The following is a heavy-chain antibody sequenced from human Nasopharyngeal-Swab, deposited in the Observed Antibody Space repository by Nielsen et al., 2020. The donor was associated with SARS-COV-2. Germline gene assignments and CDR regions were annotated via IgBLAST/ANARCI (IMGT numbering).Heavy chain of an antibody. CDR2: ISGDNENT. CDR1: GFTFRNFA. D-gene: IGHD5-12*01. V-gene: IGHV3-23*01. J-gene: IGHJ6*02. CDR3: AKDRDSGDDSEEYYHYYGMDV. Sequence: GESLKISCAASGFTFRNFAMHWVRQGPGKGLEWVSVISGDNENTYYADSVRGRFTISRDNSKNTLNLQMNNLRAEDTAIYYCAKDRDSGDDSEEYYHYYGMDVWGQGAPVTISS.